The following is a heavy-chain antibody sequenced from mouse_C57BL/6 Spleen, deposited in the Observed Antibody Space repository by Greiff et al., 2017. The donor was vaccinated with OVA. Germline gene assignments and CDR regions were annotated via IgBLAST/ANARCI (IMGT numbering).Heavy chain of an antibody. CDR1: GYTFTSYW. D-gene: IGHD2-2*01. V-gene: IGHV1-55*01. CDR3: ARGDMVTTPYAMDY. CDR2: IYPGSGST. Sequence: QVQLQQPGAELVKPGASVKMSCKASGYTFTSYWITWVKQRPGQGLEWIGDIYPGSGSTNYNEKFKSKATLTVDTSSSTAYMQLSSLTSEDSAVYYCARGDMVTTPYAMDYWGQGTSVTVSS. J-gene: IGHJ4*01.